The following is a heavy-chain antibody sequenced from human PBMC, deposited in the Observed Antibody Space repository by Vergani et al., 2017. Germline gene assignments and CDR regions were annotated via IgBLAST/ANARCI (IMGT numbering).Heavy chain of an antibody. CDR2: IKSKTDGGTT. D-gene: IGHD1/OR15-1a*01. J-gene: IGHJ6*03. V-gene: IGHV3-15*01. Sequence: EVQLVESGGGLVKPGGSLRLSCAASGFTFSNAWMSWVRQAPGKGLEWVGRIKSKTDGGTTDYAAPVKGRFTISRDDSKNTLYLQMNSLKTEDTAVYYCTTGSLMITGTYYYYYYYMDVWGEGTTVTVSS. CDR3: TTGSLMITGTYYYYYYYMDV. CDR1: GFTFSNAW.